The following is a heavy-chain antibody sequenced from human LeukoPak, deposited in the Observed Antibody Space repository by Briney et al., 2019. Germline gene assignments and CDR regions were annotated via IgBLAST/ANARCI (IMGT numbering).Heavy chain of an antibody. CDR2: IYSGGST. V-gene: IGHV3-66*01. J-gene: IGHJ5*02. Sequence: PGGSLRLSCAASGFTFSSYSMNWVRQAPGKGLEWVSVIYSGGSTYYADSVKGRFTISRDNSKNTLFLQMNSLRVEDTAVYYCVRNPTGPWGQGTLVTVSS. D-gene: IGHD1-14*01. CDR1: GFTFSSYS. CDR3: VRNPTGP.